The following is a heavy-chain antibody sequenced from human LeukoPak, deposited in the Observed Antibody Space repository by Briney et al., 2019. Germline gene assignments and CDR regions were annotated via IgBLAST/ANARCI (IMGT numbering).Heavy chain of an antibody. J-gene: IGHJ6*03. V-gene: IGHV4-34*01. CDR1: GGSFSNYY. CDR3: ARRCNYGRNYYIVV. CDR2: INDSGRI. Sequence: SETLSLTCAVYGGSFSNYYWSWIRQPPGKGLEWIGEINDSGRINYNPSLMCRVTISVDTSKNQFSLRLTSVTARDTAVYYCARRCNYGRNYYIVVWRKGATVSVSS. D-gene: IGHD1-7*01.